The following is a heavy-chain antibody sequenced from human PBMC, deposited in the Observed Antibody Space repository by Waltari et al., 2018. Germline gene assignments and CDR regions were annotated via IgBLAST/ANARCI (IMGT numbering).Heavy chain of an antibody. CDR1: GFPFSGYW. J-gene: IGHJ4*02. CDR2: INTDGSST. V-gene: IGHV3-74*01. CDR3: ATVLSTGEQVGR. D-gene: IGHD3-10*01. Sequence: EVQLAESGGGLVQPGGSLRLSCAASGFPFSGYWMHWVRHAPGKGPMWVSRINTDGSSTTYADSVKGRFTVSRDNARTTLYLQMDPLRAEDTAVYYWATVLSTGEQVGRWGQGTLGTVSS.